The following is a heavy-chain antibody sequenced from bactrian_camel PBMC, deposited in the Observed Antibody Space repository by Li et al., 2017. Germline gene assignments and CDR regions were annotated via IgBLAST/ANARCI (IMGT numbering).Heavy chain of an antibody. CDR2: INGAGNA. J-gene: IGHJ6*01. Sequence: HVQLVESGGGLVQPGGSLRLSCAVSGFAFSVSRMSWVRQVPGKELEWVSRINGAGNAWYTESVVGRVTASRDDAKNTAYLQMNNPKFESLFTGTRGPRSPSP. V-gene: IGHV3S9*01. CDR1: GFAFSVSR.